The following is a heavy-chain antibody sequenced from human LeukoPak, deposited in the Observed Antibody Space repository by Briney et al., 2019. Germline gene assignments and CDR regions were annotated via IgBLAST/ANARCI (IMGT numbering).Heavy chain of an antibody. D-gene: IGHD2-8*01. CDR1: GFTVSNSY. CDR3: ALGTINKDYYFGMDV. J-gene: IGHJ6*02. Sequence: GGSLRLSCAASGFTVSNSYMSWVRQAPGKGLEWLSYISNSGSTVFYADSVKGRFTVSRDNAKRSLYLQIESLRDDDTAVYHCALGTINKDYYFGMDVWGQGTTVTVSS. CDR2: ISNSGSTV. V-gene: IGHV3-11*01.